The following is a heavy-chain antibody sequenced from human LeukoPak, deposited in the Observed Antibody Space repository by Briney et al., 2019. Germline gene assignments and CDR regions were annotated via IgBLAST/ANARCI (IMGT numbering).Heavy chain of an antibody. J-gene: IGHJ3*02. V-gene: IGHV4-59*07. Sequence: SDTLSLTCTVSGASISSYFWSWIRQAPGTGLEWIGYIYSGGINYNPSLKSRITISVDTSKNVFSLKLTSVTAADTVIYYCARAAGTGIRDAFDIWGLGTMVTVS. CDR2: IYSGGI. CDR3: ARAAGTGIRDAFDI. D-gene: IGHD6-13*01. CDR1: GASISSYF.